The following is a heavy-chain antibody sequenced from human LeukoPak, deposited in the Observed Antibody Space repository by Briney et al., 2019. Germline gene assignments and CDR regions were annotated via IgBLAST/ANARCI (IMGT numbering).Heavy chain of an antibody. V-gene: IGHV1-2*02. CDR1: EYTFTVHY. CDR2: INPSSGDT. Sequence: GASVKVSCKTSEYTFTVHYMHWVRQAPGQGLEWMGWINPSSGDTNYAQKFQGRVTMTRDTSISTAYMDLSRLRSDDTAVYYCARVPRPKYAGGQWDGDYWGQGTLVTVSS. J-gene: IGHJ4*02. CDR3: ARVPRPKYAGGQWDGDY. D-gene: IGHD1-26*01.